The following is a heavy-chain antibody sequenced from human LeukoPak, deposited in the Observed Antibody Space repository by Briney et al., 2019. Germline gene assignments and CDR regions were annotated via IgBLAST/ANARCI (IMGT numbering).Heavy chain of an antibody. CDR1: GFTFSSYW. D-gene: IGHD5-12*01. J-gene: IGHJ4*02. CDR2: IKQDGSEK. V-gene: IGHV3-7*01. Sequence: GGSLRLSCAASGFTFSSYWMSWVRQAPGKGLEWVANIKQDGSEKYYVDSVKGRFTISRDNAKNSLYLQMNSLRAEDTAVYYCARGLGGYVPFDYWAREPWSPSPQ. CDR3: ARGLGGYVPFDY.